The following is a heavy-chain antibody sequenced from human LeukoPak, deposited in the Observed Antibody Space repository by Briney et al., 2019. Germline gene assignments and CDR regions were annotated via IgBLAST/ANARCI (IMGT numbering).Heavy chain of an antibody. D-gene: IGHD3-22*01. CDR2: ISWNSGSI. CDR3: AKAGHYYDSSGEFDY. Sequence: PGGSLRLSCAASGFTFDDYAMHWVRQAPGKGLEWVSGISWNSGSIGYADSVKGRFTISRDNAKNSLYLQMNSLRAEDMALYYCAKAGHYYDSSGEFDYWGQGTLVTVSS. V-gene: IGHV3-9*03. J-gene: IGHJ4*02. CDR1: GFTFDDYA.